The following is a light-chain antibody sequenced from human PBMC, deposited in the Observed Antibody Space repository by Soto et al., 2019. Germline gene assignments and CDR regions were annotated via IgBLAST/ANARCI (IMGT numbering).Light chain of an antibody. V-gene: IGKV1-5*01. CDR2: DAS. Sequence: DIQMTQSPSTLSASVGDRVTITCRASQSISSWLAWYQQKPGKAPKLLIYDASSLESGVPSRFSGSGSGTEFTLTISSLQPDDFATYYCRQYNSYCPWTVGQGTQVEIK. CDR3: RQYNSYCPWT. J-gene: IGKJ1*01. CDR1: QSISSW.